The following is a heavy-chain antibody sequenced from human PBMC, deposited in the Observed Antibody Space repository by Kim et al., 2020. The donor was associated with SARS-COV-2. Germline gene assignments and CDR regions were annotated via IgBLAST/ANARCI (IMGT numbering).Heavy chain of an antibody. CDR1: GGSISSGDYY. D-gene: IGHD3-22*01. J-gene: IGHJ4*02. V-gene: IGHV4-30-4*01. CDR3: ARVGRDSSGYYYLDYFDY. CDR2: IYYSGST. Sequence: SETLSLTCTVSGGSISSGDYYWSWIRQPPGKGLEWIGYIYYSGSTYYNPSLKSRVTISVDTSKNQFSLKLSSVTAADTAVYYCARVGRDSSGYYYLDYFDYWGQGTLVTVSS.